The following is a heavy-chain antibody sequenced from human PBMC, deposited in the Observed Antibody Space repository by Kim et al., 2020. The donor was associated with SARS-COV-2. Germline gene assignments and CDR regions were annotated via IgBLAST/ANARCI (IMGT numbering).Heavy chain of an antibody. CDR2: TYYRSEWYN. V-gene: IGHV6-1*01. CDR1: GDSVSSNSVT. CDR3: ARQILGAIYH. Sequence: SQTLSLTCAISGDSVSSNSVTWTWIRQSPSRGLEWLGRTYYRSEWYNDYAPSLRSRISINPDTSKNQFSLQLTSVTPEDTAVYYCARQILGAIYHWGQGTLVTVSS. J-gene: IGHJ4*02. D-gene: IGHD1-26*01.